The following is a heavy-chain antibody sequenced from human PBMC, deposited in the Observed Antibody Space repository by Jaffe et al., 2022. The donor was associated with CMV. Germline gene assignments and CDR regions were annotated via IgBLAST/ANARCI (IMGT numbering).Heavy chain of an antibody. D-gene: IGHD4-17*01. V-gene: IGHV3-21*01. CDR1: GFTFSSYS. CDR3: AREPSYGDYSYYFDY. CDR2: ISSSSSYI. Sequence: EVQLVESGGGLVKPGGSLRLSCAASGFTFSSYSMNWVRQAPGKGLEWVSSISSSSSYIYYADSVKGRFTISRDNAKNSLYLQMNSLRAEDTAVYYCAREPSYGDYSYYFDYWGQGTLVTVSS. J-gene: IGHJ4*02.